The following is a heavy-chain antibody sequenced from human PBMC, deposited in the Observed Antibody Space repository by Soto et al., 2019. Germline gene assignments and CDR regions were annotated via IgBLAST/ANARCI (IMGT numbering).Heavy chain of an antibody. V-gene: IGHV3-21*01. CDR2: ISSSSSYI. CDR1: GFTFSSYS. D-gene: IGHD2-8*01. CDR3: ARVRYCTNGVCYTSDYYGMDV. J-gene: IGHJ6*02. Sequence: GGSLRLSCAASGFTFSSYSMNWVRQAPGKGLEWVSSISSSSSYIYYADSVKGRFTISRDNAKNSLYLQMNSLRAEDTAVYYCARVRYCTNGVCYTSDYYGMDVWGQGTTVTVSS.